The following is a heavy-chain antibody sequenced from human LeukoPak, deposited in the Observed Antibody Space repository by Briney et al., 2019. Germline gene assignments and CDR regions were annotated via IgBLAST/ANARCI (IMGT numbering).Heavy chain of an antibody. V-gene: IGHV3-23*01. Sequence: GGSLRLSCAASGFTFSSYAMSWVRQAPGKGLEWVSAISGSGGSTYYADSVKGRFTISRDNSKNTLYLQMNSLRAEDTAVYYCARDYYYDSSGYLGYWGQGTLVTVSS. CDR1: GFTFSSYA. CDR3: ARDYYYDSSGYLGY. D-gene: IGHD3-22*01. J-gene: IGHJ4*02. CDR2: ISGSGGST.